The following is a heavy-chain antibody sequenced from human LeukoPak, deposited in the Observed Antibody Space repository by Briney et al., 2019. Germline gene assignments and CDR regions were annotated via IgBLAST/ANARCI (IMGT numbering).Heavy chain of an antibody. CDR2: INHSGST. V-gene: IGHV4-34*01. J-gene: IGHJ5*02. Sequence: SETLSLTCAVYGGSFSGYYWSWIRQPPGKGLEWIGEINHSGSTNYNPSLKSRVTISVDTSKNQFSLKLSSVTAADTAVYYCARASTYYYDTSDWGYNWFDPWGQGTLVTVSS. CDR1: GGSFSGYY. D-gene: IGHD3-22*01. CDR3: ARASTYYYDTSDWGYNWFDP.